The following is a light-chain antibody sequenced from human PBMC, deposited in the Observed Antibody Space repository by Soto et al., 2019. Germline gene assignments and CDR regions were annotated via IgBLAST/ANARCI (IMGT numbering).Light chain of an antibody. V-gene: IGLV2-23*01. Sequence: SALTQPASVSGSPGQSITISCTGTSSDVGSYNLVSWYQQHPGKAPKLMVYEDTKRPSGVSNRFSGSKSGNTASLTISGLQAEDEADYYCCSYAGISTSVFGTGTKATVL. J-gene: IGLJ1*01. CDR3: CSYAGISTSV. CDR2: EDT. CDR1: SSDVGSYNL.